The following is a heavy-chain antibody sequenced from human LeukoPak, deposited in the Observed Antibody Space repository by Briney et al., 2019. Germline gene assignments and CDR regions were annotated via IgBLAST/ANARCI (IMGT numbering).Heavy chain of an antibody. CDR2: ISAYNGNT. V-gene: IGHV1-18*01. Sequence: ASVKVSCKASGYTFTSYGISWVRQAPGQGLEWMGWISAYNGNTNYAQKLQGRVTMTRDTSISTAYMELSRLRSDDTAVHYCARGPRGVVYYFDYWGQGTLVTVSS. J-gene: IGHJ4*02. D-gene: IGHD2-15*01. CDR3: ARGPRGVVYYFDY. CDR1: GYTFTSYG.